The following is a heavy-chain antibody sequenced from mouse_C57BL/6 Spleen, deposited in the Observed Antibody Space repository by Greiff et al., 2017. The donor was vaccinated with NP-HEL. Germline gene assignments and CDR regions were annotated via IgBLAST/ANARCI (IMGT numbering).Heavy chain of an antibody. CDR3: ARGRYYGSSPVFDY. CDR1: GYTFTSYT. J-gene: IGHJ2*01. V-gene: IGHV1-4*01. Sequence: VKLVESGAELARPGASVKMSCKASGYTFTSYTMHWVKQRPGQGLEWIGYINPSSGYTKYNQKFKDKATLTADKSSSTAYMQLSSLTSEDSAVYYCARGRYYGSSPVFDYWGQGTTLTVSS. CDR2: INPSSGYT. D-gene: IGHD1-1*01.